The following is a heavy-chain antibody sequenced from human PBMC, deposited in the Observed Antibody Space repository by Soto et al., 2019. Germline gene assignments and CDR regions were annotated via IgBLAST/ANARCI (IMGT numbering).Heavy chain of an antibody. V-gene: IGHV1-69*06. Sequence: QVQLVQSGAEVKKPGSSVKVSCKASGGSFSSYPISWVRQAPGQGLEWMGGIIPIFGTTNYAQKFQGRVTITADKSTSTDYMELSSLRSEDTAVYYCARDYYDGAGYYSWYFDLWGRGTLVTVSS. CDR2: IIPIFGTT. J-gene: IGHJ2*01. CDR3: ARDYYDGAGYYSWYFDL. CDR1: GGSFSSYP. D-gene: IGHD3-22*01.